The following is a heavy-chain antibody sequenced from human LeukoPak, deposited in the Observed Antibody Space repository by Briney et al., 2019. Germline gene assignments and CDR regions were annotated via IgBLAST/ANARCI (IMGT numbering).Heavy chain of an antibody. Sequence: GGSLRLSCAASGFTFSSYGMHWVRQAPGKGLEWVAVIWYDGSNKYYADSVKGRFTISRDNSKNTLYLQMNSLRAEDTAVYYCARGRTVTTIFLSFDYGMDVWGQGTTVTVSS. CDR1: GFTFSSYG. CDR3: ARGRTVTTIFLSFDYGMDV. J-gene: IGHJ6*02. CDR2: IWYDGSNK. V-gene: IGHV3-33*01. D-gene: IGHD4-17*01.